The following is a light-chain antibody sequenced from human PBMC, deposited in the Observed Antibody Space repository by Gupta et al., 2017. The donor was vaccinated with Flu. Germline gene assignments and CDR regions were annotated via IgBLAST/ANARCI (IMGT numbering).Light chain of an antibody. V-gene: IGKV3-11*01. J-gene: IGKJ3*01. Sequence: EIVLTQSPATLSLSPGERATLSCRASQSISSYLAWYQHKPGQTPRLLIYDASNTATGIPDRFSGSGSGTDFTLTISSLEPEDFAIYYCQQRSSWPLITFGPGTKVDIK. CDR1: QSISSY. CDR2: DAS. CDR3: QQRSSWPLIT.